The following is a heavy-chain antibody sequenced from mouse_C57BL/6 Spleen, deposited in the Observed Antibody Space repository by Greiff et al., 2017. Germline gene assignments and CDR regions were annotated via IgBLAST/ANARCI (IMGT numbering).Heavy chain of an antibody. V-gene: IGHV5-4*01. Sequence: EVQGVESGGGLVKPGGSLKLSCAASGFTFSSYAMSWVRQTPEKRLEWVGTISDGGSYTYYPDNGKGRFTISRDNAKNKLYLQMSHLKSEDTAMYYCARESDSSGYYYAMDYWGQGTSVTVSS. CDR1: GFTFSSYA. J-gene: IGHJ4*01. CDR3: ARESDSSGYYYAMDY. CDR2: ISDGGSYT. D-gene: IGHD3-2*02.